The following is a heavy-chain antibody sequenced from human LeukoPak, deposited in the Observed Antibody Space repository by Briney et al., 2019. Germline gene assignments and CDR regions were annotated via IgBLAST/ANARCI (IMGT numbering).Heavy chain of an antibody. Sequence: ASVKVSCKVSGYTLTELSMHWVRQAPGKGLEWMGGFDPEDGETIYAQKFQGRVTMTEDTSTDTAYMELSSLRSEDTAVYYCARDVGADIYYYYGMDVWGQGTTVTVSS. V-gene: IGHV1-24*01. J-gene: IGHJ6*02. CDR3: ARDVGADIYYYYGMDV. CDR1: GYTLTELS. CDR2: FDPEDGET. D-gene: IGHD2-15*01.